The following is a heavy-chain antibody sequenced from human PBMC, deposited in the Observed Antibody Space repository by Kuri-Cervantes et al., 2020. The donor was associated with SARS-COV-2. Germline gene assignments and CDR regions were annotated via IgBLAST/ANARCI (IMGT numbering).Heavy chain of an antibody. CDR3: ARDIKGKTAAGTVFYYYYYGMDV. V-gene: IGHV3-33*01. CDR1: GFTFSSYG. J-gene: IGHJ6*02. D-gene: IGHD6-13*01. Sequence: GESLEISCAASGFTFSSYGMHWVRQAPGKGLEWVAVIWYDGSNKYYADSVKGRFTISRDNSKNTLYLQMNSLRAEDTAVYYCARDIKGKTAAGTVFYYYYYGMDVWGQGTTVTVSS. CDR2: IWYDGSNK.